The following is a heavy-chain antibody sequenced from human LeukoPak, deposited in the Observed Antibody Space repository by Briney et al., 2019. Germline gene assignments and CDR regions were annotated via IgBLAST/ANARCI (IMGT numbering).Heavy chain of an antibody. D-gene: IGHD6-19*01. Sequence: GGSLRLSCAASGFTFSSYEMNWVRQAPGKGLEWVSYISSGSTIYDADSVKGRFTISRDNAKNSLYLQMNSLRAEDTAVYYCARESIAVAGAPFDYWGQGTLVTVST. V-gene: IGHV3-48*03. CDR3: ARESIAVAGAPFDY. CDR1: GFTFSSYE. J-gene: IGHJ4*02. CDR2: ISSGSTI.